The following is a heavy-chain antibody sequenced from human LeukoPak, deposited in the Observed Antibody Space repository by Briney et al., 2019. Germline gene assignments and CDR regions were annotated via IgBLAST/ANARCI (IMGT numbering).Heavy chain of an antibody. D-gene: IGHD2-21*01. V-gene: IGHV3-33*01. J-gene: IGHJ4*02. CDR2: LVYDERN. CDR3: ARDLSAAYDF. Sequence: GGSLRLSCAASEFPFSSYGMHWVRQAPGKGLEWVARLVYDERNDYANSVKGRFTISRDNSKNTLYLQMDNLRVDDTAVYYCARDLSAAYDFWGQGILVTVSS. CDR1: EFPFSSYG.